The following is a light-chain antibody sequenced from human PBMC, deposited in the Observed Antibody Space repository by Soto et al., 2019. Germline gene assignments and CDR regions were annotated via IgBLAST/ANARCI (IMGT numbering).Light chain of an antibody. CDR2: DAF. Sequence: DIQMTQSPPTLSASVGDKVTISCRANQNIDNWLAWYQQKPGKAPNLLIYDAFVLENGVPSRFSGSGSGTEFTLTISSLQPEDFATYHCQQYSRLWTFGQGTKVDIK. J-gene: IGKJ1*01. CDR3: QQYSRLWT. CDR1: QNIDNW. V-gene: IGKV1-5*01.